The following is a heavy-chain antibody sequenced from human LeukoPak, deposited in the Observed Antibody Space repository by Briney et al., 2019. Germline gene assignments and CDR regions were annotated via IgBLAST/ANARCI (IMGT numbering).Heavy chain of an antibody. J-gene: IGHJ4*02. CDR2: IYYSGST. CDR1: GGSISSHY. CDR3: ARSPRAARPSFALLGFDY. Sequence: SETLSLTCTVSGGSISSHYWSWIRQPPGKGLEWIGYIYYSGSTNYNPSLKSRVTISVDTSKNQFSLKLSSVTAADTAVYYCARSPRAARPSFALLGFDYWGQGTLVTVSS. V-gene: IGHV4-59*11. D-gene: IGHD6-6*01.